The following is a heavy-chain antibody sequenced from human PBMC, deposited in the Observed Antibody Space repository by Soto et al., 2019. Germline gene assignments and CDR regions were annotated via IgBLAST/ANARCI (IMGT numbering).Heavy chain of an antibody. Sequence: EVQLLESGGGLVQPGGSLRLSCAASGFTFSSYAMSWVRQAPGKGLEWVSAISGSGGSTYYADSVKGRFTISRANSKNPLSLQLNSLRAEDTAVYYCAYSSTPFDYWGQGTLVTVSS. J-gene: IGHJ4*02. CDR3: AYSSTPFDY. CDR2: ISGSGGST. CDR1: GFTFSSYA. V-gene: IGHV3-23*01. D-gene: IGHD6-13*01.